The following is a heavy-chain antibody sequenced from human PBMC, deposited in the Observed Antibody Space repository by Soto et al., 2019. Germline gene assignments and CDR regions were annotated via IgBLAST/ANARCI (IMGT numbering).Heavy chain of an antibody. CDR1: GYTFTSYA. CDR2: INAGNGNT. V-gene: IGHV1-3*01. CDR3: ARERGYCSGGSCYSGGYYYGMDV. D-gene: IGHD2-15*01. J-gene: IGHJ6*02. Sequence: ASVKVSCKASGYTFTSYAMHWVRQAPGQRLEWMGWINAGNGNTKYSQKFQGRVTITRDTSASTACMELSSLRSEDTAVYYCARERGYCSGGSCYSGGYYYGMDVWGQGTTVTVSS.